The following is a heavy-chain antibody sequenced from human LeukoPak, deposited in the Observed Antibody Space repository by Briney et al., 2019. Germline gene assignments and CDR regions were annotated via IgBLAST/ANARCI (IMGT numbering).Heavy chain of an antibody. Sequence: SETLSLTCTVSGGSISSSSYYWGWIRQPPGKGLEWIGSIYYSGSTYYNPSLKSRVTISVDTSKNQFSLKLSSVTAVDTAVYYCASDQLLLYALDYWGQGTLVTVSS. D-gene: IGHD2-2*01. CDR1: GGSISSSSYY. V-gene: IGHV4-39*01. CDR3: ASDQLLLYALDY. J-gene: IGHJ4*02. CDR2: IYYSGST.